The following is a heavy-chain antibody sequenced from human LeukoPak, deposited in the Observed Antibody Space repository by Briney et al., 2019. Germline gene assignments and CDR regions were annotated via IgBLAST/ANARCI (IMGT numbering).Heavy chain of an antibody. D-gene: IGHD5-18*01. J-gene: IGHJ4*02. CDR2: IYHNGNT. V-gene: IGHV4-30-2*01. CDR3: ASGGYSYGFDY. Sequence: TLSLTCAVSGGSISSGGYSWSWIRQPPGKGLEWIGDIYHNGNTYYSPSLKSRVTISVDRSKHQLSLELSSVTAADTAMYSCASGGYSYGFDYWGQGTLVTVSS. CDR1: GGSISSGGYS.